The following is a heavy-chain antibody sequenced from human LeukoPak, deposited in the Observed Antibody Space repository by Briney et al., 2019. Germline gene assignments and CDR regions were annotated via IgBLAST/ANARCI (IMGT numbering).Heavy chain of an antibody. J-gene: IGHJ4*02. Sequence: GGSLRLSCAASGFTFSSYAMSWVRQAPGKGLEWVSAISGSGGSTYYADSVKGRFTISRDNSKTTLYLQMNSLRAEDTAVYYCAEDEQSGGYSLDYWGQGTWSPSPQ. CDR1: GFTFSSYA. V-gene: IGHV3-23*01. D-gene: IGHD1-26*01. CDR3: AEDEQSGGYSLDY. CDR2: ISGSGGST.